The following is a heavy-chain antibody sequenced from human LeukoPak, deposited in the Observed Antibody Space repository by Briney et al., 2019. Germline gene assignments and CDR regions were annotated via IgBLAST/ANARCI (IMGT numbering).Heavy chain of an antibody. CDR1: GFTFSDYY. Sequence: PGGSLRLSCAASGFTFSDYYMSWIRQAPGKGLEWVSYISSSSSYTNYADSVKGRFTISRDNAKNSLYLQMNSLRAEDTALYFCATRQFCSGGTCYGLSFWGQGTMVTISS. CDR2: ISSSSSYT. V-gene: IGHV3-11*03. J-gene: IGHJ3*01. CDR3: ATRQFCSGGTCYGLSF. D-gene: IGHD2-15*01.